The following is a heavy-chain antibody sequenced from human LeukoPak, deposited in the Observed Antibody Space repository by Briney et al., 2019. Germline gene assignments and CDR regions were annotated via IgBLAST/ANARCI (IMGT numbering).Heavy chain of an antibody. J-gene: IGHJ6*03. D-gene: IGHD2-2*01. V-gene: IGHV1-2*02. CDR2: INPNSGGT. Sequence: ASVKVSCTASGYTFTGYYMHWVRQAPGQGLEWMGWINPNSGGTNYAQKFQGRVTMTRDTSISTAYMELSRLRSDDTAVYYCARDATRSYYYYYMDVWGKGTTVTVSS. CDR1: GYTFTGYY. CDR3: ARDATRSYYYYYMDV.